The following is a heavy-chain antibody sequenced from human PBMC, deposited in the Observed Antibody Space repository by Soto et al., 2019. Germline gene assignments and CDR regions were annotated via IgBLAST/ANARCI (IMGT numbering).Heavy chain of an antibody. J-gene: IGHJ6*02. V-gene: IGHV1-24*01. D-gene: IGHD1-1*01. Sequence: ASVKVSCKVSGYTLTELSMHWVRQAPGKGLEWMGGFDPEDGETIYAQKFQGRVTMTEDTSTGTAYMELSSLRSEDTAVYYCATDSRNPSYYYGMDVWGQGTTVTVSS. CDR1: GYTLTELS. CDR3: ATDSRNPSYYYGMDV. CDR2: FDPEDGET.